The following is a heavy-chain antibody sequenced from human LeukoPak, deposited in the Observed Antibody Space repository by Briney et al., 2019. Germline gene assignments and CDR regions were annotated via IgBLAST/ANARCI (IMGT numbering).Heavy chain of an antibody. V-gene: IGHV1-3*01. CDR1: GYTFTSYA. CDR2: INAGNGNT. J-gene: IGHJ5*02. CDR3: ARDRGSIVVVPAAPAPFDP. Sequence: ASVKVSCKASGYTFTSYAMHWVRQAPGQRLEWMGWINAGNGNTKYSQKFQGRVTMTRDTSINTAYMELSRLGSDDTAVYYCARDRGSIVVVPAAPAPFDPWGQGTLVTVSS. D-gene: IGHD2-2*01.